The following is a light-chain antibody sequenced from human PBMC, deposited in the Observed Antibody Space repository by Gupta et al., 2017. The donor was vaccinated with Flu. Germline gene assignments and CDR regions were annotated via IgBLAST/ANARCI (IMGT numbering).Light chain of an antibody. V-gene: IGLV1-40*01. Sequence: QSVLTQPPSVSGAPGQRVTISCTGSSSNIGAGYDVHWYQQLPGTAPKLLSEGNSNRPSGVPDRCAASKSGTSALTATTGLQAEDDAYYYCPYSDSSHRGVFGGGTKLTVL. CDR3: PYSDSSHRGV. CDR1: SSNIGAGYD. CDR2: GNS. J-gene: IGLJ3*02.